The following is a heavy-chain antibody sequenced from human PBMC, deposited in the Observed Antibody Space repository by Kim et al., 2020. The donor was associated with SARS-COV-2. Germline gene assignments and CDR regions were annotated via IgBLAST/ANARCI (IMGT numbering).Heavy chain of an antibody. J-gene: IGHJ4*02. CDR1: GGSISSSSYY. CDR2: IYYSGST. D-gene: IGHD6-6*01. Sequence: SETLSLTCTVSGGSISSSSYYWGWIRQPPGKGLEWIGSIYYSGSTYYNPSLKSRVTISVDTSKNQFSLKLSSVTAADTAVYYCAAPTPYSSSSVGVFDYWGQGTLVTVSS. CDR3: AAPTPYSSSSVGVFDY. V-gene: IGHV4-39*01.